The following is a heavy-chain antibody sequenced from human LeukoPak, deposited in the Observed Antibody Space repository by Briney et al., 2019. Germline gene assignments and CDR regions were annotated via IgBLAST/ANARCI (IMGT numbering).Heavy chain of an antibody. D-gene: IGHD6-19*01. CDR2: INWNGGST. Sequence: GGSLRLSCAASGFTFDDYGMSWVRQAPGKGLEWVSGINWNGGSTGYADSVKGRFTISRDNAKNSLYLQMNSLRAEDTALYYCARDGSGWYPYYFDYWGQGTLVTVSS. J-gene: IGHJ4*02. V-gene: IGHV3-20*04. CDR1: GFTFDDYG. CDR3: ARDGSGWYPYYFDY.